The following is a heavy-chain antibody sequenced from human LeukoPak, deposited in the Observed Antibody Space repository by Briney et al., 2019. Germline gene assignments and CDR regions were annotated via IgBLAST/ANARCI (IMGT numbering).Heavy chain of an antibody. V-gene: IGHV3-7*01. CDR2: IKEDGSMK. D-gene: IGHD1-1*01. CDR3: ASSSGGLERRGPLDY. CDR1: GFTFSTYW. Sequence: GGSLRLSCAASGFTFSTYWMGWVRLAPGKGLEWVAFIKEDGSMKYYVDSVKGRFTISRDNAQNSLYLQMNNLRVEDTAVYYCASSSGGLERRGPLDYWGQGTLVTVSS. J-gene: IGHJ4*02.